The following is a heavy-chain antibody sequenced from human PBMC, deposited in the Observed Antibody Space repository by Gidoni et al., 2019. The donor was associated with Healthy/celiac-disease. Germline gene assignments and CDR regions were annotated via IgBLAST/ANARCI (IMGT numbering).Heavy chain of an antibody. Sequence: EQLQQWGAGLLKRSAILSLTCDVDGGSFSGYYWSWIRQPPGKGLEWIGEINHSGSTNYNPSLKSRVTISVDTSKNQFSLKLSSVTAADTAVYSCARASTAMVRFDIWGQGTMVTVSS. CDR1: GGSFSGYY. D-gene: IGHD5-18*01. CDR3: ARASTAMVRFDI. CDR2: INHSGST. V-gene: IGHV4-34*01. J-gene: IGHJ3*02.